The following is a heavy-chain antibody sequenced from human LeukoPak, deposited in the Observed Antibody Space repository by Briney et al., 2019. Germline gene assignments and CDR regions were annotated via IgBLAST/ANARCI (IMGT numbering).Heavy chain of an antibody. CDR2: ISWNSGSI. Sequence: GRSLRLSCAASGFIYDDYAMHEVRQAPGKGLEGVSGISWNSGSIGYADSVKGRFPISRDNAKNSLYLQMNSLRAEDTALYYCAKDKGAAAGYYYYGMDVWGQGTTVTVSS. V-gene: IGHV3-9*01. J-gene: IGHJ6*02. CDR1: GFIYDDYA. CDR3: AKDKGAAAGYYYYGMDV. D-gene: IGHD6-13*01.